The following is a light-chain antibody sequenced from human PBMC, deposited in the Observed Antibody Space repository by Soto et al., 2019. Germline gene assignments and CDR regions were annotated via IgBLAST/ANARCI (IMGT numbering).Light chain of an antibody. CDR3: CSYAGSSTLV. Sequence: QAVVAQPASVSGSPGQSITISCTGTSSDVGSYNLVSWYQQHPGKAPKLMIYEGSKRPSGVSNRFSGSKSGNTASLTISGLQAEDVADYYCCSYAGSSTLVFGGGTKLTVL. CDR2: EGS. V-gene: IGLV2-23*01. CDR1: SSDVGSYNL. J-gene: IGLJ3*02.